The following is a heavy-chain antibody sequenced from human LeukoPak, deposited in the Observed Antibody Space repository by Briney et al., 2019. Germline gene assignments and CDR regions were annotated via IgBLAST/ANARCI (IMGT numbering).Heavy chain of an antibody. J-gene: IGHJ3*02. CDR2: IIPIFGTA. V-gene: IGHV1-69*13. CDR3: ARASSGYYDDAFDI. Sequence: SVKVSCKASGGTFSSYAISWVPQAPGQGLEWMGGIIPIFGTANYAQKFQGRVTITADESTSTAYMELSSLRSEDTAVYYCARASSGYYDDAFDIWGQGTMVTVSS. D-gene: IGHD3-22*01. CDR1: GGTFSSYA.